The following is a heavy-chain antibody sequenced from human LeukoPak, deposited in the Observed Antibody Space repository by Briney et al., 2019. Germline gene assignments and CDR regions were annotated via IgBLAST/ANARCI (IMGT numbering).Heavy chain of an antibody. CDR3: ARDSTIFGVVYREVGAFDI. CDR1: GFAFSSYA. J-gene: IGHJ3*02. D-gene: IGHD3-3*01. CDR2: ISYDGSNK. V-gene: IGHV3-30-3*01. Sequence: GGSLRLSCAASGFAFSSYAMHWVRQGPGKGLEWVAVISYDGSNKYYAHSVKGRFTVSRDNSKNTLYLQMNSLRAEDTAVYYCARDSTIFGVVYREVGAFDIWGQGTMVTVSS.